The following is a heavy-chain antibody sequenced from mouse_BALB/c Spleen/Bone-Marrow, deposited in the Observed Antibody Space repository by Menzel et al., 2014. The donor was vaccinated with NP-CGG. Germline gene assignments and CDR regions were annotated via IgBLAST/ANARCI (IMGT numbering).Heavy chain of an antibody. V-gene: IGHV14-3*02. D-gene: IGHD1-1*01. CDR1: GFNIKDTY. Sequence: EVMLVESGAELVKPGASVKLSCTASGFNIKDTYMHWVKQRPEQGLEWIGRIDPANGNTKYDPKFQGKATITADTSSNTAYLQLSSLTSEDTAVYYCAVYHYGSSSFAYWGQGTLVTVSA. CDR3: AVYHYGSSSFAY. CDR2: IDPANGNT. J-gene: IGHJ3*01.